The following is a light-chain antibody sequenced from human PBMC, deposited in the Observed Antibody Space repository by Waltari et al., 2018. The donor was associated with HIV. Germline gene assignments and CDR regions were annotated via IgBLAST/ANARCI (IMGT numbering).Light chain of an antibody. CDR1: SSNIGSNT. J-gene: IGLJ3*02. V-gene: IGLV1-44*01. CDR2: SYG. Sequence: QSVLNQSPSASGTPGQRVIISCSGRSSNIGSNTVTWYQQFPGKAPKLLIYSYGQRPSGVPERFSGCKSATSASLAISGLRSEDEADYYCATWDDSLNAWVFGGGTKLTVL. CDR3: ATWDDSLNAWV.